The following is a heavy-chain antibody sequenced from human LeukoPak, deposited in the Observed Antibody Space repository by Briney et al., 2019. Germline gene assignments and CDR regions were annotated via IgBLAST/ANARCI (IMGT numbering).Heavy chain of an antibody. CDR1: GFTFSSYA. CDR3: ARSDEGIVGATPYFDY. CDR2: IKQDGSEK. Sequence: PGGSLRLSFAASGFTFSSYAMSWVRQAPGKGLEWVANIKQDGSEKYYVDSVKGRFTISRDNAKNSLYLQMNSLRAEDTAVYYCARSDEGIVGATPYFDYWGQGTLVTVSS. D-gene: IGHD1-26*01. V-gene: IGHV3-7*01. J-gene: IGHJ4*02.